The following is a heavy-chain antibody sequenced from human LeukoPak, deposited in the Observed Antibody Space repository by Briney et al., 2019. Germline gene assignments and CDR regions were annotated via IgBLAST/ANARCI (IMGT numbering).Heavy chain of an antibody. V-gene: IGHV1-69*05. CDR1: GGTFSSYA. Sequence: SVKVSCKASGGTFSSYAISWVRQAPGQGLEWMGRMIPIFGTANYAQKFQGRVTITTDESTSTAYMELSSLRSEDTAVYYCASPGYSSGWYWVYWGQGTLVTVSS. J-gene: IGHJ4*02. D-gene: IGHD6-19*01. CDR3: ASPGYSSGWYWVY. CDR2: MIPIFGTA.